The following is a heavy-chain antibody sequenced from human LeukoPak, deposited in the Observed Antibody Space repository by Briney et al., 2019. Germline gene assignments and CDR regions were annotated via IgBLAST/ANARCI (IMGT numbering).Heavy chain of an antibody. J-gene: IGHJ6*03. Sequence: ASVKVSCKVSGYTLTELSMHWVRQAPGKGLEWMGGFDPEDGETIYAQKFQGRVTMTEDTSTDTAYMELSSLRSEDTAVYYCAILGYCTGGACPMGYYMDVWGKGTTVTVSS. CDR3: AILGYCTGGACPMGYYMDV. D-gene: IGHD2-8*02. V-gene: IGHV1-24*01. CDR2: FDPEDGET. CDR1: GYTLTELS.